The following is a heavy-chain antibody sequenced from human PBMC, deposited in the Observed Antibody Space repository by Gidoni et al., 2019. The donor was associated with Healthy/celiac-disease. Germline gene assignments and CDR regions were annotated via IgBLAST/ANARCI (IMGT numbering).Heavy chain of an antibody. J-gene: IGHJ6*02. CDR1: GGTFSSYA. CDR3: AGWWIQLWSKRGRTDYYYYYGMDV. CDR2: IIPIFGTA. V-gene: IGHV1-69*01. D-gene: IGHD5-18*01. Sequence: QVQLVQSGAEVKKPGSSVKVSCKASGGTFSSYAISWVRQAPGQGLEWMGGIIPIFGTANYAQKFQGRVTITADESTSTAYMELSSLRSEDTAVYYCAGWWIQLWSKRGRTDYYYYYGMDVWGQGTTVTVSS.